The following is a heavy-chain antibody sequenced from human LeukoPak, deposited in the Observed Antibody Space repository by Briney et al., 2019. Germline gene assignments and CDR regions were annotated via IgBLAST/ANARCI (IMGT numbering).Heavy chain of an antibody. CDR3: AKGRYSDGTDFDY. V-gene: IGHV3-23*01. CDR1: GFTFTSTV. J-gene: IGHJ4*02. D-gene: IGHD5-18*01. CDR2: IVGYGGAT. Sequence: GGSLRLSCAVSGFTFTSTVMTWVRQAPGKGLEWVSTIVGYGGATYYADSVKGRFTISRDTSKNTLYLQMNNLGADDTAMYFCAKGRYSDGTDFDYWGQGTLVAVSS.